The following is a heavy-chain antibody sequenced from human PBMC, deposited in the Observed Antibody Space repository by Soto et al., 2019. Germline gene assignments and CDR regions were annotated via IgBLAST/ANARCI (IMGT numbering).Heavy chain of an antibody. CDR1: GFTFSDHY. J-gene: IGHJ4*02. V-gene: IGHV3-72*01. CDR3: AREPPRGSSSCAGFDY. CDR2: TRNKANSYTT. Sequence: GGSLRLSCAASGFTFSDHYMDWVRQAPGKGLEWVGRTRNKANSYTTEYAASVKGRFTISRDDSKNSLYLQMNSLKTEDTAVYYCAREPPRGSSSCAGFDYWGQGTLVTVSS. D-gene: IGHD6-13*01.